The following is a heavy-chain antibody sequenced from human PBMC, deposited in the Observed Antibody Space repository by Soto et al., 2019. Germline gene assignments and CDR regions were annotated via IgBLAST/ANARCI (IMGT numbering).Heavy chain of an antibody. CDR3: AKRSSSSTFDY. Sequence: GGSLRLSCAASGVTCSSYAMSWVRQAPGKGLEWVSVISGSDDSTYYADSVKGWFTISRDNSKNTLYLQMNSLRAEDTAVYYCAKRSSSSTFDYWGQGTPVTVS. J-gene: IGHJ4*02. CDR2: ISGSDDST. V-gene: IGHV3-23*01. D-gene: IGHD6-6*01. CDR1: GVTCSSYA.